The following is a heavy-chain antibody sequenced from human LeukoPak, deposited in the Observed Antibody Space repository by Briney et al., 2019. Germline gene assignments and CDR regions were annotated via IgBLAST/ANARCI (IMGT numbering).Heavy chain of an antibody. Sequence: SQTLSLTCTVSGGSISSGSYYWNWIRQPAGKGLEWIGSIYYSGSTYYNPSLKSRVTISVDTSKNQFSLKLSSVTAADTAVYYCARDPHCSSTGCYVGDNLYYFDYWGQGTLVTVSS. V-gene: IGHV4-61*02. CDR3: ARDPHCSSTGCYVGDNLYYFDY. J-gene: IGHJ4*02. CDR1: GGSISSGSYY. CDR2: IYYSGST. D-gene: IGHD2-2*01.